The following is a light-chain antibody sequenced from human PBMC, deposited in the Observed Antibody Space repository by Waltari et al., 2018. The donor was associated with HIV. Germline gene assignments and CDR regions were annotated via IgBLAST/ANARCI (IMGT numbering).Light chain of an antibody. V-gene: IGLV2-14*01. CDR1: SSDVGCYHY. J-gene: IGLJ2*01. Sequence: QSALTQSASVSGSPGQSITISCTGTSSDVGCYHYVPWYQQHPGKAPKLMIYEVSNRPSGVSNRFSGSKSGNTASLTISGLQAEDEADYYCSSYTSSNTLVVFGGGTKLTVL. CDR2: EVS. CDR3: SSYTSSNTLVV.